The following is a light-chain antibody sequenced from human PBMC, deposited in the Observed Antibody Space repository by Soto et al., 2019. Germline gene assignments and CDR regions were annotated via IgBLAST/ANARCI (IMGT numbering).Light chain of an antibody. V-gene: IGKV1-5*03. J-gene: IGKJ5*01. Sequence: DIQMNQSLSTLSASVGDRVTITCRAIQSISSWLAWYQQKPGKAPKGLIYKASTLESGAPSRFSGSGSGTAFTLTISSLQPDDFATYYCQHLNRYPRPITFGQGTRLEIK. CDR1: QSISSW. CDR3: QHLNRYPRPIT. CDR2: KAS.